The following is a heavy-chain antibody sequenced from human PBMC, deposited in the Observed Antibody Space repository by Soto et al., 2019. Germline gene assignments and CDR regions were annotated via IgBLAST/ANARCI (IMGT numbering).Heavy chain of an antibody. D-gene: IGHD3-10*01. CDR2: IYYLGST. J-gene: IGHJ4*02. CDR3: ARDGYDGSGSPYPAY. CDR1: GGSMSEYF. Sequence: SETLSLTCSVSGGSMSEYFWNWIRQSPGKGLEWIGYIYYLGSTDYNPSLKSRVTISVDTSKRQFSLRLTSVTAADTAVYYCARDGYDGSGSPYPAYWGPGNQVTVSS. V-gene: IGHV4-59*01.